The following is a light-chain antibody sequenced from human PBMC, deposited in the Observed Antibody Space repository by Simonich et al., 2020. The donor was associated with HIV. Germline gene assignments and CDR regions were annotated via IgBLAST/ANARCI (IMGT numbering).Light chain of an antibody. J-gene: IGKJ3*01. CDR3: MQALQTPFT. CDR2: LGS. CDR1: QSLLDSNGKTY. V-gene: IGKV2-28*01. Sequence: DIVMTQSPISLSVTPGQPASISCKSSQSLLDSNGKTYLYWYLQKPGQSPQLLIYLGSNRASGVPDRFSGSGSGTDFTLKISRVEAEDVGVYYCMQALQTPFTFGPGTKVDIK.